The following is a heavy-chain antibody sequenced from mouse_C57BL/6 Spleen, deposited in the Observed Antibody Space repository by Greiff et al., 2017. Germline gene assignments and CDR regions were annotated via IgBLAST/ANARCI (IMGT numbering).Heavy chain of an antibody. CDR2: IYPGSGST. CDR3: ARGVDYYGSRDWYCDV. D-gene: IGHD1-1*01. V-gene: IGHV1-55*01. Sequence: QVQLQQPGAELVKPGASVKMSCKASGYTFTSYWITWVKQRPGQGLEWIGDIYPGSGSTNYNEKFKSKATMTVDTSSSTAYMQLSSLTSEDSAVYYCARGVDYYGSRDWYCDVWGTGTTVTVSS. J-gene: IGHJ1*03. CDR1: GYTFTSYW.